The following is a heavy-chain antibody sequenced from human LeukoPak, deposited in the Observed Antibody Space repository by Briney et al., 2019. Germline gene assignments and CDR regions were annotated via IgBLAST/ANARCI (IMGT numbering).Heavy chain of an antibody. CDR3: ARIMGATPYSYYGMDV. Sequence: PSETLSLTCTVSGGSISGYYWSWIRQPPGKGLEWIGYIYYSGSTNYNPSLKSRVTISVDTSKNQFSLKLSSVTAADTAVYYCARIMGATPYSYYGMDVWGQGTTVTVSS. CDR1: GGSISGYY. J-gene: IGHJ6*02. CDR2: IYYSGST. D-gene: IGHD1-26*01. V-gene: IGHV4-59*01.